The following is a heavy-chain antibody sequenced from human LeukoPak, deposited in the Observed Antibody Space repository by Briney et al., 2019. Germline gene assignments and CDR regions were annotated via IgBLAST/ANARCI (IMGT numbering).Heavy chain of an antibody. CDR1: GGSMSFYY. CDR3: ARDHLGGMDV. D-gene: IGHD3-3*02. J-gene: IGHJ6*03. CDR2: IYYTGST. V-gene: IGHV4-59*01. Sequence: PSETLSLTCTVSGGSMSFYYWNWIRQSPGKGLEWIGYIYYTGSTKYNPSLQSRVTISVDKSENQFSLNLYSVTAADTAVYYCARDHLGGMDVWGKGTTVTVSS.